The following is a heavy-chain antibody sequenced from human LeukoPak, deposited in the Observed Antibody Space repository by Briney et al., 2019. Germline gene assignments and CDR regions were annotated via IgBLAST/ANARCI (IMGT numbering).Heavy chain of an antibody. V-gene: IGHV3-15*01. Sequence: PGGSLRLSCAASGFTFSNAWMSWVRQAPGKGLEWVGRIKSKTDGGTTDYAAPVKGRFTISRDDSKNTLYLQMNSLKTEDTAVYYCTTVRFLEWFGGDYYYYYGMDVWGQGTTVTVSS. J-gene: IGHJ6*02. CDR1: GFTFSNAW. D-gene: IGHD3-3*01. CDR3: TTVRFLEWFGGDYYYYYGMDV. CDR2: IKSKTDGGTT.